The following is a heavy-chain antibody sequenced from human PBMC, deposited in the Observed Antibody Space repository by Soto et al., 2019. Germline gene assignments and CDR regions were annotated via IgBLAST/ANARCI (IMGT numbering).Heavy chain of an antibody. CDR2: ISTFHGNT. J-gene: IGHJ4*01. D-gene: IGHD6-13*01. CDR3: ATDPILCSFRKIDY. CDR1: GYTFTNQG. Sequence: ASVKISCKDSGYTFTNQGMSWMRQAPGQGLEWVGWISTFHGNTGYAQKFEDRVIMTPDTSPSTAYMELWSLRSDDTALYYCATDPILCSFRKIDYWRHGTLVTVSS. V-gene: IGHV1-18*01.